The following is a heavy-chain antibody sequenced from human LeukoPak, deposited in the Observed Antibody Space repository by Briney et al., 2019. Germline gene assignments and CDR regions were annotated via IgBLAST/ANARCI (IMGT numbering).Heavy chain of an antibody. CDR3: AKDFIAAAGTGGVFDY. V-gene: IGHV3-48*01. CDR2: ISSSSSTI. J-gene: IGHJ4*02. CDR1: GFTFSSYS. D-gene: IGHD6-13*01. Sequence: GGSLRLSCAASGFTFSSYSMNWVRQAPGKGLEWVSYISSSSSTIYYADSVKGRFTISRDNAKNSLYLQMNSLRAEDTAVYYCAKDFIAAAGTGGVFDYWGQGTLVTVSS.